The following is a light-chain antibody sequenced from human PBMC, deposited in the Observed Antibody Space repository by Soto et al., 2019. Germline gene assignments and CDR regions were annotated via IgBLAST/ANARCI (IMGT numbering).Light chain of an antibody. CDR3: KHRGNWPLT. J-gene: IGKJ4*01. V-gene: IGKV3-11*01. Sequence: EIVLTQSPVTLSLSPGERATLSCRASQSVSRSLAWYQQKPGQAPRLLVYDASNRATGIPVRFSDSGSGTVFTLTISILEPEDFAVYFCKHRGNWPLTFGGVTKVEIK. CDR1: QSVSRS. CDR2: DAS.